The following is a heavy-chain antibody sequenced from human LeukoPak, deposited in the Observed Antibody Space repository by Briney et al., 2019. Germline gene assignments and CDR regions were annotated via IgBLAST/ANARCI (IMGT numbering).Heavy chain of an antibody. CDR2: LKSDWSST. CDR3: ARGGDSSNWYPGYFDY. J-gene: IGHJ4*02. Sequence: GGSLRLSCAASGFTFSNYWRHWVRQAPGKGPVWVSRLKSDWSSTRFADSVQGRFTISRDKGKNTLYLQMNSLRAEDTAVYYCARGGDSSNWYPGYFDYWGQGALVTVSS. D-gene: IGHD6-13*01. V-gene: IGHV3-74*01. CDR1: GFTFSNYW.